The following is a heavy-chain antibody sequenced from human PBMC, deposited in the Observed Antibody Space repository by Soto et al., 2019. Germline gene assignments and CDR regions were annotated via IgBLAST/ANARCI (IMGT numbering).Heavy chain of an antibody. D-gene: IGHD6-19*01. CDR1: GFTFSSFE. J-gene: IGHJ4*02. CDR2: ISSSSTYI. CDR3: ARDQTWEAVAYYFDY. Sequence: PGGSLRLSCAASGFTFSSFEMNWVRQAPGKGLEWVSSISSSSTYIYYADSVKGRFTVSRDNAKNSLYLHMNSLRAEDTAVYFCARDQTWEAVAYYFDYWGQGALVTVSS. V-gene: IGHV3-21*01.